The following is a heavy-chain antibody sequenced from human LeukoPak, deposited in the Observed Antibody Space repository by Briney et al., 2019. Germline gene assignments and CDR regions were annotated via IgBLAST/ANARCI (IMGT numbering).Heavy chain of an antibody. J-gene: IGHJ3*02. Sequence: GGSLRLSCTASGFTFGDYAMSWFRQAPGKGLEWVGFIRSKAYGGTTEYAASVKGRFTISRDDSKSIAYLQMNSLKTEDTAVYYCTRAGDYVWGSYRPPPDAFDIWGQGTMVTVSS. CDR3: TRAGDYVWGSYRPPPDAFDI. CDR1: GFTFGDYA. D-gene: IGHD3-16*02. V-gene: IGHV3-49*03. CDR2: IRSKAYGGTT.